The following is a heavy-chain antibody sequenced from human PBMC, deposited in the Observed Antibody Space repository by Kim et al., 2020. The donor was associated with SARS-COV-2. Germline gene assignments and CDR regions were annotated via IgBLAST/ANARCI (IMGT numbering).Heavy chain of an antibody. V-gene: IGHV4-39*01. Sequence: SETLSLTCTVSGGSISSSSYYWGWIRQPPGKGLEWIGSIYYSGSTYYNPSLKSRVTISVDTSKNQFSLKLSSVTAADTAVYYCARLVGWLPDLVYFDYWGQGTLVTVSS. CDR2: IYYSGST. CDR3: ARLVGWLPDLVYFDY. J-gene: IGHJ4*02. D-gene: IGHD5-12*01. CDR1: GGSISSSSYY.